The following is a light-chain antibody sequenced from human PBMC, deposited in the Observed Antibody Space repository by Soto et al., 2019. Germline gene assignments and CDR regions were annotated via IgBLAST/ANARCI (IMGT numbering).Light chain of an antibody. CDR1: QSVSSY. CDR2: DAS. CDR3: QQRSNWPPSIT. J-gene: IGKJ5*01. Sequence: EIVVTQSPATLSLSPGERATLSCRASQSVSSYLAWYQQKPGQAPRLLIYDASNRATGIPARFSGSGSGTDFTLTISSLEPEDFAVYYCQQRSNWPPSITFGQGTRLEIK. V-gene: IGKV3-11*01.